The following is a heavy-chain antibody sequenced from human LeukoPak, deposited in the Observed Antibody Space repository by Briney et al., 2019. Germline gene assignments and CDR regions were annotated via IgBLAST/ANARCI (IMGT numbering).Heavy chain of an antibody. Sequence: GGSLRLSCAASGFTFSNYWMHWVRQAPGKQLEYVSAICSNGGCTYYANSVKGRFTISRDNSKNTLYLQMGSLRAEDMAVYYCARWGYYSNYDYWGQGTLVTVSS. D-gene: IGHD4-11*01. CDR3: ARWGYYSNYDY. CDR2: ICSNGGCT. V-gene: IGHV3-64*01. CDR1: GFTFSNYW. J-gene: IGHJ4*02.